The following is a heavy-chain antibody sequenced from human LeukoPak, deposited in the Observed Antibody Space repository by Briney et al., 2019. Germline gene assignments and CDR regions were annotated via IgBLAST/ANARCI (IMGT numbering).Heavy chain of an antibody. CDR2: IYYSGST. Sequence: PSQTLSLTCTVSGGSIGSGSYYWGWIRQPPGKGLEWIGSIYYSGSTYYNPSLKSRVTISVDTSKNQFSLKLSSVTAADTAVYYCARQTYYYDSSGYPLDYWGQGTLVTVSS. CDR1: GGSIGSGSYY. J-gene: IGHJ4*02. CDR3: ARQTYYYDSSGYPLDY. V-gene: IGHV4-39*01. D-gene: IGHD3-22*01.